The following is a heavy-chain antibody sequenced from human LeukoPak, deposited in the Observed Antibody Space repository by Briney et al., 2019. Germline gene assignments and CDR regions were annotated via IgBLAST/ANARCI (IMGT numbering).Heavy chain of an antibody. J-gene: IGHJ4*02. Sequence: GGSLRLSCAASGFTFSSYSMNWVRQAPGKGLEWVSSISSSSSYIYYADSVKGRFTISRDNAKNSLYLQMNSLRAEDTAVYYCARSFDDYGDYGFDYWGQGTLVTVSS. D-gene: IGHD4-17*01. CDR3: ARSFDDYGDYGFDY. CDR1: GFTFSSYS. V-gene: IGHV3-21*01. CDR2: ISSSSSYI.